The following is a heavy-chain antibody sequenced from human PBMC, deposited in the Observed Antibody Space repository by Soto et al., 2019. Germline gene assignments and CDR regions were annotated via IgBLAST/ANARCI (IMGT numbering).Heavy chain of an antibody. CDR3: AREVFCSSSSCQVRYGMDV. Sequence: PGGSLRLSCAPSGFTVSSHYMSWVRQAPGKGLEWVSVINSGGSTYYADSVKGRFTISRDHSRNTLYLQMNSLRVEDTAVYYCAREVFCSSSSCQVRYGMDVWGQGTTVTGLL. CDR1: GFTVSSHY. D-gene: IGHD2-2*01. J-gene: IGHJ6*02. V-gene: IGHV3-53*01. CDR2: INSGGST.